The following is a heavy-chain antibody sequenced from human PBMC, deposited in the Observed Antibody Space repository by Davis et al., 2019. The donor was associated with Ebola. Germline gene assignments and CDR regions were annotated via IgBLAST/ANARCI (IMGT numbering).Heavy chain of an antibody. V-gene: IGHV3-30*04. CDR2: ITYDGRSQ. CDR1: GFNFHIYA. Sequence: GESLKISCEGSGFNFHIYAMHWVRQAPGKGLEWIGVITYDGRSQYYADFARGRFRISRDNSKNELYLEIDTVTREDTAVYFCARDRPIDSWGQGSLVTVSS. CDR3: ARDRPIDS. J-gene: IGHJ4*02.